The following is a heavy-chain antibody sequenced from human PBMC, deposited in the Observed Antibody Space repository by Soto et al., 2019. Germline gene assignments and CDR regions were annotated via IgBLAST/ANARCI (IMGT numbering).Heavy chain of an antibody. CDR1: GGSVSSDNYY. Sequence: QVQLQESGPGLVKPSETLSLTCTVSGGSVSSDNYYWSWIRQPPGKGLEWIGYISYSGSTKYNPSLQSRVTISVDTSKNQFSLKLSSVTAADTAVYYCARDGGDSSAKLMIFDCWGQGTLVTVSS. V-gene: IGHV4-61*01. CDR3: ARDGGDSSAKLMIFDC. D-gene: IGHD6-19*01. J-gene: IGHJ4*02. CDR2: ISYSGST.